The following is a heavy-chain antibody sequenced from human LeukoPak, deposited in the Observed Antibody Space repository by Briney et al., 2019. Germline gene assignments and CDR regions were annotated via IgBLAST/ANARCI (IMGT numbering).Heavy chain of an antibody. D-gene: IGHD1-26*01. V-gene: IGHV3-21*01. CDR3: ARDLTVGATVRYFDY. CDR2: ISSSSSYI. J-gene: IGHJ4*02. CDR1: GFTFSSYS. Sequence: GGSLRLSCAASGFTFSSYSMNWVRQAPGKGLEWVSSISSSSSYIYYADSVKGRFTISRDNAKNSLYLQMNNLRAEDTAVYYCARDLTVGATVRYFDYWGQGTLVTVSS.